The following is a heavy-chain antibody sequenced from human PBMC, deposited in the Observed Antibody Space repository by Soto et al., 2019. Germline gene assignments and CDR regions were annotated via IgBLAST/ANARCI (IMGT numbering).Heavy chain of an antibody. V-gene: IGHV1-69*02. D-gene: IGHD2-21*01. CDR2: IIPMLGVR. CDR3: TIGSWSGEVFDI. J-gene: IGHJ3*02. Sequence: QVQLVQSGAEVKKPGSSVKVSCKDSGGTFSTYSMFWVRQAPGQGLEWMGRIIPMLGVRNYAQRFQDRVSITADRSTATVHMELSSLRAEDTALYYCTIGSWSGEVFDIWGQGTMVTVSS. CDR1: GGTFSTYS.